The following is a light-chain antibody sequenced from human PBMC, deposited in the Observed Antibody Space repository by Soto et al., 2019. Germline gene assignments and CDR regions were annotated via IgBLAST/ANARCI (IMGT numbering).Light chain of an antibody. CDR1: QDISNY. Sequence: DIQMTQSPSSLSACVGDRVTITCQASQDISNYLNWYQQKPGKAPKLLIYDASNLETGVPSRFSGSGSGTDFTFTISSLQPEDIATYYCQQYDNLPFTFGPGTKVDIK. V-gene: IGKV1-33*01. CDR2: DAS. J-gene: IGKJ3*01. CDR3: QQYDNLPFT.